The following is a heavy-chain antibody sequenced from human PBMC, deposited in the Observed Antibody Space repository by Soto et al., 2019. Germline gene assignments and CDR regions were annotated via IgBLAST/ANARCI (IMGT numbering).Heavy chain of an antibody. J-gene: IGHJ6*02. Sequence: GGSLRLSCAASGFTFSSYGMHWVRQAPGKGLEWVAVISYDGSNKYYADSVKGRFTISRDNSKNTLYLQMNSLRAEDTAVYYCAKDGADYGDPDYYYGMDVWGQGTTVTVSS. CDR3: AKDGADYGDPDYYYGMDV. D-gene: IGHD4-17*01. CDR2: ISYDGSNK. CDR1: GFTFSSYG. V-gene: IGHV3-30*18.